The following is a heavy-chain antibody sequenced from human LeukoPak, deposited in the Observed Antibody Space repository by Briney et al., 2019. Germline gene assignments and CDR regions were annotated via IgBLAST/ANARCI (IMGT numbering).Heavy chain of an antibody. J-gene: IGHJ4*02. V-gene: IGHV4-30-2*01. CDR3: ARWGSWAINDN. CDR2: IYHSGST. Sequence: SQTLSLTCTVSGGSISSGGYYWSWIRQPPGKGLEWIGYIYHSGSTYYNPSLKSRVTISVDRSKNQFSLKLSSVTAADTAVYYCARWGSWAINDNWGQGTLVTVSS. D-gene: IGHD6-13*01. CDR1: GGSISSGGYY.